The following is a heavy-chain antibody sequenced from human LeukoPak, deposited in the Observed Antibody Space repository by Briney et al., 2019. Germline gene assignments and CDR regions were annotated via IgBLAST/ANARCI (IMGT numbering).Heavy chain of an antibody. D-gene: IGHD6-6*01. Sequence: SETLSLTCTVSGGSISSYYWSWIRQPPGKGLEWIGYIYYSGSTNYNPSLKSRVTISVDTSKNQFSLKLRSVTAADTAVYYCARGLHTRSSGRRFDVFELWGQGTMVTVSS. V-gene: IGHV4-59*01. CDR1: GGSISSYY. CDR2: IYYSGST. CDR3: ARGLHTRSSGRRFDVFEL. J-gene: IGHJ3*01.